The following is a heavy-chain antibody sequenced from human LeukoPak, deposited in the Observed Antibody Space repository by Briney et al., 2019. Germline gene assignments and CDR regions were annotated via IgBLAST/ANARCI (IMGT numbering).Heavy chain of an antibody. V-gene: IGHV5-51*01. CDR3: TRIRGAVVAATPLWFDP. CDR2: IYPGDSDT. CDR1: GYNCADNW. D-gene: IGHD2-15*01. Sequence: KAGESLKISCKGSGYNCADNWIGWVRQMPGKGLEWMGIIYPGDSDTRYSPSFQGQVTFSADKSISTAYLQWSSLKASDTAMYYCTRIRGAVVAATPLWFDPWGQGTLVTVFS. J-gene: IGHJ5*02.